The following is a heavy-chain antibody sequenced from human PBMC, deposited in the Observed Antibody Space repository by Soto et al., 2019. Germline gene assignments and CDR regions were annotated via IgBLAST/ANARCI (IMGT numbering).Heavy chain of an antibody. Sequence: GGSLRLSCAASGFTFSSYAMHWVRQAPGKGLEWVAVISYDGSNKYYADSVKGRFTISRDNSKNTPYLQMNSLRAEDTAVYYSARYPLWGTAKVRCYFDLWGRGTLVTVSS. CDR3: ARYPLWGTAKVRCYFDL. J-gene: IGHJ2*01. CDR2: ISYDGSNK. CDR1: GFTFSSYA. V-gene: IGHV3-30-3*01. D-gene: IGHD5-18*01.